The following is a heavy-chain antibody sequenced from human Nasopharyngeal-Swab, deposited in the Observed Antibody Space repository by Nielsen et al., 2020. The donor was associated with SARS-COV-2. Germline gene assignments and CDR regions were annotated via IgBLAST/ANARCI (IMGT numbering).Heavy chain of an antibody. V-gene: IGHV4-61*02. Sequence: SETLSLTCTVSGGSISSGSYYWSWIRQPAGKGLEWIGRIYTSGSTNYNPSLKSRVTISVDTSKNQSSLKLSSVTAADTAVYYCARGRWDRYYYGMDVWGQGTTVTVSS. CDR2: IYTSGST. CDR1: GGSISSGSYY. D-gene: IGHD1-26*01. CDR3: ARGRWDRYYYGMDV. J-gene: IGHJ6*02.